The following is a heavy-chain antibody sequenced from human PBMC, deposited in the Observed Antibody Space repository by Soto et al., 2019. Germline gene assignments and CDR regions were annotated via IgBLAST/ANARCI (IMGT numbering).Heavy chain of an antibody. CDR1: GGSISSGGYY. Sequence: SETLSLTCTVSGGSISSGGYYWSWIRQHPGKGLEWIGYIYYSGSTYYNPSLKSRVTISVDTSNNQFSLKLSSVTAAVTAVYYCARASGRAARRWSFDYWGQGTLVTVSS. CDR2: IYYSGST. CDR3: ARASGRAARRWSFDY. V-gene: IGHV4-31*03. J-gene: IGHJ4*02. D-gene: IGHD6-6*01.